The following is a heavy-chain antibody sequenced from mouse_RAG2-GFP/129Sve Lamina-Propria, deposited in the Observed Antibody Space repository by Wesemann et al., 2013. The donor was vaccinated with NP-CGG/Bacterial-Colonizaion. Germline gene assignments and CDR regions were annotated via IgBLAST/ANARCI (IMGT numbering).Heavy chain of an antibody. D-gene: IGHD2-4*01. CDR3: ARNYYDYPWYFDV. CDR2: INPSNGGT. J-gene: IGHJ1*03. V-gene: IGHV1-26*01. CDR1: GYTFTDYY. Sequence: EVQLQQSGPELVKPGASVKMSCKASGYTFTDYYMNWVKQSHGKSLEWIGNINPSNGGTNYNEKFKSKATLTVDKSSSTAYMQLSSLTSEDSAVYYCARNYYDYPWYFDVWGTGTTVTVSS.